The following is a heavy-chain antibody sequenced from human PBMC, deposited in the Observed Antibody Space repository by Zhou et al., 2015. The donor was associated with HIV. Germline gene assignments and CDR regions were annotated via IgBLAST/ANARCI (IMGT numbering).Heavy chain of an antibody. Sequence: EVQLVGVRGEAYCSLGGSLRLSCAASGFNFSDYWMDWVRQVPGKGLVWVSQINSDGSDSAYADSVRGRFTISRDNAKNTLYLQMNSLGVEDTATYYCAKDSSRGIVVVMTFDSWGQGTSGHRLL. V-gene: IGHV3-74*01. CDR3: AKDSSRGIVVVMTFDS. J-gene: IGHJ3*02. D-gene: IGHD2-21*01. CDR2: INSDGSDS. CDR1: GFNFSDYW.